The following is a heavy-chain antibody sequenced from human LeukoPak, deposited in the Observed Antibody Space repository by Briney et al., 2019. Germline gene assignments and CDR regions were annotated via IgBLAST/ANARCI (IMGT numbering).Heavy chain of an antibody. CDR1: GYSISSGYY. D-gene: IGHD4-11*01. CDR3: ARDSDYSNYALFY. V-gene: IGHV4-38-2*02. J-gene: IGHJ4*02. CDR2: IYHSGST. Sequence: SETLSLTCTVSGYSISSGYYWGWIRQPPGKGLEWIGSIYHSGSTYYNPSLKSRVTISVDTSKNQFSLKLSSVTAADTAVYYCARDSDYSNYALFYWGQGTLVTVSS.